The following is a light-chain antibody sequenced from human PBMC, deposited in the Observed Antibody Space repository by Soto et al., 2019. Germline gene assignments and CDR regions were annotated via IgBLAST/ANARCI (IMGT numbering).Light chain of an antibody. V-gene: IGKV1D-12*01. Sequence: DIQMTQSPSSVSASVGDRVTINCRASQGISSGLAWYQQKPGKAPKILIYDASSLQSGVPSRFSGSGSGTNFTLTISSLQPEDFGTYYCQQANSFPPNFGPGTKVDIK. J-gene: IGKJ3*01. CDR3: QQANSFPPN. CDR1: QGISSG. CDR2: DAS.